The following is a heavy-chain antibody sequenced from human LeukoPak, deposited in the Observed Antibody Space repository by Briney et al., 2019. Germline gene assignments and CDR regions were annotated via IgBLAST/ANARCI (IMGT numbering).Heavy chain of an antibody. D-gene: IGHD2-15*01. J-gene: IGHJ5*02. CDR1: GGSISSYY. CDR2: IYTSGST. V-gene: IGHV4-4*07. CDR3: ARDLWGYCSGGSCYGGDTWFDP. Sequence: PSETLSLTCTVSGGSISSYYWSWIRQPAGKGLEWIGRIYTSGSTNYNPSLKSRVTMSVDTSKNQFSLKLSSVTAADTAVYYCARDLWGYCSGGSCYGGDTWFDPWGQGALVTVSS.